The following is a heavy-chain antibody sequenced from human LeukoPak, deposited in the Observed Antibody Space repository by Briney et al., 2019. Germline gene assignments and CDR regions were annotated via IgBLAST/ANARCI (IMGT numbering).Heavy chain of an antibody. V-gene: IGHV1-46*01. CDR3: ARPGCSSTSCYPPSYYFDY. D-gene: IGHD2-2*01. J-gene: IGHJ4*02. CDR1: GYTFSSYY. CDR2: INPSGGST. Sequence: ASVKVSCKASGYTFSSYYMHWVRQAPGQGLEWMGIINPSGGSTSYAQKFQGRVTMTRDTSTSTVYMELSSLRSEDTAVYYCARPGCSSTSCYPPSYYFDYWGQGTLVTVSS.